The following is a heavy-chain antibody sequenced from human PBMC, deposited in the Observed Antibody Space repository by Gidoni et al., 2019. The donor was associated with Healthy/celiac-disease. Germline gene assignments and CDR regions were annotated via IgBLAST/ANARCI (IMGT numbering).Heavy chain of an antibody. CDR2: ISAYNGNT. V-gene: IGHV1-18*01. CDR1: GYTFTSYG. Sequence: QVQLLQSGAEVKKPGASVKVSCKASGYTFTSYGTSWVRQAPGQGLEWMGWISAYNGNTNYAQKLQGRVTMTTDTSTSTAYMELRSLRSDDTAVYYCARDVVVWDIVVVPAGVPFDPWGQGTLVTVSS. J-gene: IGHJ5*02. D-gene: IGHD2-2*01. CDR3: ARDVVVWDIVVVPAGVPFDP.